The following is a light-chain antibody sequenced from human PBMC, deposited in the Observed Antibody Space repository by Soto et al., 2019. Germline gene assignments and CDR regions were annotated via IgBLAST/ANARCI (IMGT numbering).Light chain of an antibody. Sequence: AIQMTQSPSSLSVSVRDRVTITCRASQDIRNDLHWYQQKPGEAPNLLIYAATTFQSGVPSRFSGSGSGTHFTLNISSLQPEDLATYFCLQDNSYPWTFGQGTKVDSK. CDR2: AAT. V-gene: IGKV1-6*01. CDR3: LQDNSYPWT. J-gene: IGKJ1*01. CDR1: QDIRND.